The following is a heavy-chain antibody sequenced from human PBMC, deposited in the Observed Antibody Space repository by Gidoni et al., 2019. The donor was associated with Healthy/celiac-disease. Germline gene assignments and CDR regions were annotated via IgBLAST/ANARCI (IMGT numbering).Heavy chain of an antibody. CDR2: IYHSGST. D-gene: IGHD6-19*01. CDR3: ASNRGEYSSGWYSDY. J-gene: IGHJ4*02. V-gene: IGHV4-4*02. Sequence: QVQLQESGPGLVKPSGTLSLTCAVSGGSISSSNWWSWVRQPPGKGLEWIGEIYHSGSTNYNPSLKSRVTISVDKSKNQFSLKLSSVTAADTAVYYCASNRGEYSSGWYSDYWGQGTLVTVSS. CDR1: GGSISSSNW.